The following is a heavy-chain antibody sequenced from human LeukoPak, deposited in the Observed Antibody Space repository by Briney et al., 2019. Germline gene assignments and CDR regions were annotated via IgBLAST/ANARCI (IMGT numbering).Heavy chain of an antibody. CDR2: IHPNGVNT. Sequence: GGTLRLSCEASGFTFSHIGMAWVRQAPGKGLEWVSSIHPNGVNTHYADSVRGRFTIFRDNSKNTLFLQMNSLRVEDTATYYCAKALYDSPLTGDPWGQGTLVTVSS. CDR3: AKALYDSPLTGDP. J-gene: IGHJ5*02. CDR1: GFTFSHIG. V-gene: IGHV3-23*01. D-gene: IGHD3-22*01.